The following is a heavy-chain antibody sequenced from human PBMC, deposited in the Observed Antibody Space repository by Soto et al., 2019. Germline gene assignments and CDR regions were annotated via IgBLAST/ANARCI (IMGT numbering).Heavy chain of an antibody. D-gene: IGHD5-12*01. Sequence: QVQLQQWGPGLLKPSETLSLTCAVYGGSFSGYYWSWIRQPPGKGLEWIGEINHSGSTNYNPSLKSRVTISVDTSKNQFSLKLSSVTAADTAVYYCARGGLWMRWLQIKYYFDYWGQGTLVTVSS. J-gene: IGHJ4*02. CDR1: GGSFSGYY. CDR2: INHSGST. V-gene: IGHV4-34*01. CDR3: ARGGLWMRWLQIKYYFDY.